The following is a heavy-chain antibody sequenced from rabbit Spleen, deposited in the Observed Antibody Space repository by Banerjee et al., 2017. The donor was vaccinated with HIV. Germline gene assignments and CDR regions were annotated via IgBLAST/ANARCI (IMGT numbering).Heavy chain of an antibody. V-gene: IGHV1S40*01. CDR2: IYTDGGGYT. Sequence: EESGGDLVKPGASLTLTCTASGFSFNGNPYMCWVRQAPGKGPEWIACIYTDGGGYTYYASWAKGRFTISKTSSTTVTLQMTSLTAADTATYFCARANFGSLPFNLWGPGTLVTVS. CDR1: GFSFNGNPY. J-gene: IGHJ4*01. D-gene: IGHD5-1*01. CDR3: ARANFGSLPFNL.